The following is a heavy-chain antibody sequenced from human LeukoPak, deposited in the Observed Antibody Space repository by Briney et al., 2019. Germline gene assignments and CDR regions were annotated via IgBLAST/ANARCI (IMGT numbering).Heavy chain of an antibody. CDR2: IYPGDPDT. CDR1: GYIFTSYW. D-gene: IGHD3-22*01. J-gene: IGHJ4*02. Sequence: GESLKISCKGSGYIFTSYWIGWVRQMPGKGLEWMGIIYPGDPDTRYSPSFQCQVTISADKSISTAYLQWSSLKASDTAMYYCARELPPNGPVPTHKYDSSGYYSNWGQGTLVTVSS. V-gene: IGHV5-51*01. CDR3: ARELPPNGPVPTHKYDSSGYYSN.